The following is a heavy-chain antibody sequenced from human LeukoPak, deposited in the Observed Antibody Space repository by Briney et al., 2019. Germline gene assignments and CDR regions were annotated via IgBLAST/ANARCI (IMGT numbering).Heavy chain of an antibody. J-gene: IGHJ5*02. V-gene: IGHV4-4*09. CDR3: ARLFSSSIVVVPAAKARRYNWFDP. CDR2: IYTRGST. Sequence: SETLSLTCTVSVGSISSYYWSWIQQPPGKGLDWIGYIYTRGSTYYNPSLQSRVTISVDTSKNQCSTKLSAVTAADTAVYYCARLFSSSIVVVPAAKARRYNWFDPWGQGTLVTVSS. CDR1: VGSISSYY. D-gene: IGHD2-2*01.